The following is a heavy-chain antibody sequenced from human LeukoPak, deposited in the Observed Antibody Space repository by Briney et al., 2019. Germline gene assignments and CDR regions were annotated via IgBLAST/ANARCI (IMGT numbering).Heavy chain of an antibody. Sequence: PSGTLSLTCAVSGGSISSSNWWSWVRQSPGRGLEWIGHIYYSGPTYSNPSLKSRVIISVDTSKNQFSLKLSSVTAADTAVYYCARDKWGDSSGYRYFDYWGQGILVTVSS. V-gene: IGHV4-4*02. D-gene: IGHD3-22*01. CDR1: GGSISSSNW. J-gene: IGHJ4*02. CDR3: ARDKWGDSSGYRYFDY. CDR2: IYYSGPT.